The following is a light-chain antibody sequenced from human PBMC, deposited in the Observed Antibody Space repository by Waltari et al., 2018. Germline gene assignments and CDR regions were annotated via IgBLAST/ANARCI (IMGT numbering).Light chain of an antibody. V-gene: IGKV4-1*01. CDR3: QQYSSTPFT. CDR2: WAS. J-gene: IGKJ3*01. CDR1: QSVLYSSNNKNY. Sequence: DIVMTQSPDSLAVSLGERATINCKSSQSVLYSSNNKNYLAWYQQKPGQPPRLLIYWASTRESGVPDRFSGSASGTDFTLTISTLQAEDVAVYYCQQYSSTPFTFGPGTKVDIK.